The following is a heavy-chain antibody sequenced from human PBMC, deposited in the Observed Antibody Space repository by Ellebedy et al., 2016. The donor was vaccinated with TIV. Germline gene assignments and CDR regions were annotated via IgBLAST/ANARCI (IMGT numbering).Heavy chain of an antibody. D-gene: IGHD1-26*01. V-gene: IGHV3-21*04. CDR2: ISRTSSYI. Sequence: GGSLRLXXAASGFTFSTYTMNWVRQAPGKGLEWVSSISRTSSYIYYADSVKGRFIISRDNAKNSLYLHMNSLRAEDTAVYYCAREAESRSYSKDFDYWGQGTLVTVSS. J-gene: IGHJ4*02. CDR3: AREAESRSYSKDFDY. CDR1: GFTFSTYT.